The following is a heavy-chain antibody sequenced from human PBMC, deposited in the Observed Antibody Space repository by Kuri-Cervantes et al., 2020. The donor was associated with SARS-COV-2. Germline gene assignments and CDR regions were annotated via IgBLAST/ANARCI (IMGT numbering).Heavy chain of an antibody. CDR2: IIPIFGTA. Sequence: SVKVSCKASGYTFTGYYMQWVRQAPGQGLEWMGGIIPIFGTANYAQKFQGRVTITADESTSTAYMELSSLRSEDTAVYYCARDFRGSNYYDSSGPHDAFDIWGQGTMVTVSS. CDR1: GYTFTGYY. CDR3: ARDFRGSNYYDSSGPHDAFDI. D-gene: IGHD3-22*01. V-gene: IGHV1-69*13. J-gene: IGHJ3*02.